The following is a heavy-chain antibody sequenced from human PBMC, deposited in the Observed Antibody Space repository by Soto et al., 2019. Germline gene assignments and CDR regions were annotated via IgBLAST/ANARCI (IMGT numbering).Heavy chain of an antibody. Sequence: GGSLRLSCAASGFTFSSYPMRWVRQAPGKGLEHVSSTSGDGRIMYYLDSVKGRFTISRDNSKNTLYLQMGSLRTEDMAVYYCARGRAAYYFDYWGQGALVTVSS. CDR1: GFTFSSYP. CDR2: TSGDGRIM. V-gene: IGHV3-64*02. D-gene: IGHD6-25*01. CDR3: ARGRAAYYFDY. J-gene: IGHJ4*02.